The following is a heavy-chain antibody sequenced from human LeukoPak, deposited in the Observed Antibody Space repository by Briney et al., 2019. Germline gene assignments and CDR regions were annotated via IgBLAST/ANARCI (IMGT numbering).Heavy chain of an antibody. Sequence: GGSLRLSCAASGFTFSSFGMHWVRQAPGSGLEWVALISYDGSNIYYADSVKGRFTISRDNSKNTLYLQMNSLRAEDAAVYYCAREVGWGFDYWGQGTLVTVSS. J-gene: IGHJ4*02. V-gene: IGHV3-30*03. CDR1: GFTFSSFG. D-gene: IGHD6-19*01. CDR3: AREVGWGFDY. CDR2: ISYDGSNI.